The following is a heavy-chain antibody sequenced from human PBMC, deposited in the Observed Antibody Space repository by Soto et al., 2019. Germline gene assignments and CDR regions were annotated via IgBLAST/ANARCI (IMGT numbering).Heavy chain of an antibody. CDR2: IYWNDDK. V-gene: IGHV2-5*01. CDR3: AHRRSWDIVVVVAATGWFDP. D-gene: IGHD2-15*01. CDR1: GFSLSTSGVG. J-gene: IGHJ5*02. Sequence: ESGPTLVNPTQTLTLTCTFSGFSLSTSGVGVGWIRQPPGKALEWLALIYWNDDKRYSPSLKSRLTITKDTSKNQVVLTMTNMDPVDTATYYCAHRRSWDIVVVVAATGWFDPWGQGTLVTVS.